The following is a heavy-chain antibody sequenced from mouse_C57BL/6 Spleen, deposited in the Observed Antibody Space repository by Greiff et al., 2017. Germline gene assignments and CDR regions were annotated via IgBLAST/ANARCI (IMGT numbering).Heavy chain of an antibody. Sequence: EVNVVESGGGLVKPGGSLKLSCAASGFTFSDYGMHWVRQAPEKGLEWVAYISSGSSTIYYADTVKGRFTISRDNAKNTLFLQMTSLRSEDTAMYYCASGVTTVVADYAMDYWGQGTSVTVSS. CDR3: ASGVTTVVADYAMDY. CDR2: ISSGSSTI. V-gene: IGHV5-17*01. CDR1: GFTFSDYG. J-gene: IGHJ4*01. D-gene: IGHD1-1*01.